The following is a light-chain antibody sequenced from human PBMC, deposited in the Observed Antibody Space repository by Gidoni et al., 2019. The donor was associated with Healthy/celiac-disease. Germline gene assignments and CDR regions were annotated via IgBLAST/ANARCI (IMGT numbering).Light chain of an antibody. CDR1: QSVSSSY. V-gene: IGKV3-20*01. J-gene: IGKJ4*01. CDR3: QQYGSSPGFT. Sequence: EIVLTQSPGTLSLSPGERATLSCRASQSVSSSYLAWYQQKPGQAPRLLIYGASSRATGIPDRFSGSVSGTDFTLTISRLEPEDFAVYYCQQYGSSPGFTFGGGTKVEIK. CDR2: GAS.